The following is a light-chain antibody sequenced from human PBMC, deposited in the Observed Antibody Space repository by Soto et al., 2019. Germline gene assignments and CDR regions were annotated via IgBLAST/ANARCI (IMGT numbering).Light chain of an antibody. CDR1: DRDVGAYNY. Sequence: QSVLTQPASVSGSPGQSITISCTGTDRDVGAYNYVSWYQQHPGRVPKLIIYDVTYRPSGVSSRFSGSKSGNTASLTISELQADDEADYDCNASTTSSTQVFGTGTKGTGL. CDR2: DVT. V-gene: IGLV2-14*03. J-gene: IGLJ1*01. CDR3: NASTTSSTQV.